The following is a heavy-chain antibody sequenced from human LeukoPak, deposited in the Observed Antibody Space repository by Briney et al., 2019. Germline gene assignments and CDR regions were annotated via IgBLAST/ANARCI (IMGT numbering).Heavy chain of an antibody. V-gene: IGHV3-30*18. CDR2: ISYDGSNK. CDR1: GFTFSSYG. Sequence: LTGGSLRLSCAASGFTFSSYGMHWVRQAPGKGLEWVAVISYDGSNKYYADSVKGRFTISRDNSKDTLYLQMNSLRAEDTAVYYCAKAASYFDWLFDYWGQGTLVTVSS. J-gene: IGHJ4*02. D-gene: IGHD3-9*01. CDR3: AKAASYFDWLFDY.